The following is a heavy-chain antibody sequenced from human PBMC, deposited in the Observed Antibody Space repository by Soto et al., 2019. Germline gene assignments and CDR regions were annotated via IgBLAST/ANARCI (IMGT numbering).Heavy chain of an antibody. CDR2: IYYIGRT. CDR3: ARGRGYSGQRRGWFDP. J-gene: IGHJ5*02. CDR1: GGSISTYY. Sequence: QLQLQESGPGLVKPSETLSLTCTVSGGSISTYYWNWIRQPPGKGLEWIGVIYYIGRTNYNPSLKSRVAISVDMSKNQFSLNLSSVTPADTAVYYCARGRGYSGQRRGWFDPWGQGTLVTVSS. D-gene: IGHD5-12*01. V-gene: IGHV4-59*01.